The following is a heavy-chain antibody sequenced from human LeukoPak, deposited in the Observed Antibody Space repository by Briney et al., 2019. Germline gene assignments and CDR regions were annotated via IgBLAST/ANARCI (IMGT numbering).Heavy chain of an antibody. CDR1: GFTFSSYS. CDR3: ARAVYCGGDCYSPPDY. J-gene: IGHJ4*02. V-gene: IGHV3-48*01. CDR2: ISSSSSTI. Sequence: PGGSLRLSCAASGFTFSSYSMNWVRQAPGKGLEWVSYISSSSSTIYYADSVKGRFTISRDNAKNSLYLQMNSLRAEDTAVYYCARAVYCGGDCYSPPDYWGQGTLVTVSS. D-gene: IGHD2-21*02.